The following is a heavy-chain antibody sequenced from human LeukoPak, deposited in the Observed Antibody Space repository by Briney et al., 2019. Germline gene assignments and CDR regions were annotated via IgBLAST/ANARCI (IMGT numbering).Heavy chain of an antibody. V-gene: IGHV4-39*01. D-gene: IGHD1-26*01. CDR3: ASGATTLDY. CDR1: GGSISSSSYY. Sequence: PSETLSLTCTVSGGSISSSSYYWGWIRQPPGKGMEWIGSIYYSGSTYYNSSLKSRVTISVDTSKNQFSLKLSSVPAADTAVYYCASGATTLDYWGQGTLVTASS. CDR2: IYYSGST. J-gene: IGHJ4*02.